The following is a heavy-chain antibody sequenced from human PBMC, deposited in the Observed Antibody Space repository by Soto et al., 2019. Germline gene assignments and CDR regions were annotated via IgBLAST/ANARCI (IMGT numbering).Heavy chain of an antibody. V-gene: IGHV1-18*01. Sequence: GASVKVSFKTSDYTFTNYGISWVRQAPGQGLEWMAWISAYNGNTNYAQYLQGRVTVTTDTSTSTAYMELRSLRSDDTAVYYCARTYSKYFSSSEADYWGQGTLVTVYS. D-gene: IGHD6-6*01. CDR2: ISAYNGNT. CDR3: ARTYSKYFSSSEADY. CDR1: DYTFTNYG. J-gene: IGHJ4*02.